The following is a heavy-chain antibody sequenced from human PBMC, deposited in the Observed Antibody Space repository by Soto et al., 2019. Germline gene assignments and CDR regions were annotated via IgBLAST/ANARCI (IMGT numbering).Heavy chain of an antibody. J-gene: IGHJ4*02. Sequence: ASVKVSCKASGYTFTSYGISWVRQAPGQGLEWMGWISAYNGNTNYAQKLQGRVTMTTDTSTSTAYMELRSLRSDDTAVYYCARDLGLEYYYASSGYAPFDYWGQGTLVTVSS. D-gene: IGHD3-22*01. CDR3: ARDLGLEYYYASSGYAPFDY. CDR1: GYTFTSYG. V-gene: IGHV1-18*01. CDR2: ISAYNGNT.